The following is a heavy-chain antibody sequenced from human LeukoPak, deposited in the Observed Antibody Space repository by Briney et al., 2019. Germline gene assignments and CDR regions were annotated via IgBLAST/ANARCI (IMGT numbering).Heavy chain of an antibody. CDR1: GGSISSHY. J-gene: IGHJ5*02. V-gene: IGHV4-59*11. D-gene: IGHD3-3*01. Sequence: SETLSLTCTVSGGSISSHYWSRIRQPPGKGLEWIGYIYYSGSTNYNPSLKSRVTISVDTSKNQFSLKLSSVTAADTAVYYCAREGGLGWSGYYLATGWFDPWGQGTLVTVSS. CDR2: IYYSGST. CDR3: AREGGLGWSGYYLATGWFDP.